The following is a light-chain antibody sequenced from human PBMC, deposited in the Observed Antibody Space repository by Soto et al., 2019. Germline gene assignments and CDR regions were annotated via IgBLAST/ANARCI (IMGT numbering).Light chain of an antibody. CDR2: EVS. J-gene: IGLJ2*01. Sequence: QSALTQPASVSGSPGQSITISCTGTSSDVGGYNYVSWYQQHPGKAPKLMIYEVSNRPSGVSDRFSGSKSGNTASLTISGLQAGDEATYYCSSYTTSGTFVVFGGGTKLTVL. CDR3: SSYTTSGTFVV. V-gene: IGLV2-14*01. CDR1: SSDVGGYNY.